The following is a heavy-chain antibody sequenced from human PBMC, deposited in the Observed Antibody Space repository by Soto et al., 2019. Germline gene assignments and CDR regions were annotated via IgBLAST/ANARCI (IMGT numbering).Heavy chain of an antibody. D-gene: IGHD3-22*01. CDR3: AKPTLRYYYDSSGYFDY. J-gene: IGHJ4*02. Sequence: PGGSLRLSCAASGFTFSSYGMHWVRQAPGKGLEWVAVISYDGSNKYYADSVKGRFTISRDNSKNTLYLQMNSLRAEDTAVYYCAKPTLRYYYDSSGYFDYWGQGTLVTVS. CDR2: ISYDGSNK. V-gene: IGHV3-30*18. CDR1: GFTFSSYG.